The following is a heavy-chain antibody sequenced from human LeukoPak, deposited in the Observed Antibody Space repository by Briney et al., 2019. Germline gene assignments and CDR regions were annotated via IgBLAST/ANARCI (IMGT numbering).Heavy chain of an antibody. CDR1: GFTFTNYP. V-gene: IGHV3-48*01. D-gene: IGHD2-2*02. J-gene: IGHJ4*02. Sequence: PGGSLRLSSATSGFTFTNYPMNWVRQAPGKGLEWVSYISSSSTTIYYADSVKGRFTISRDDAKNSLYLQMNSLRAEDTAVYYCARDVIPYWGQGTLVTVSS. CDR2: ISSSSTTI. CDR3: ARDVIPY.